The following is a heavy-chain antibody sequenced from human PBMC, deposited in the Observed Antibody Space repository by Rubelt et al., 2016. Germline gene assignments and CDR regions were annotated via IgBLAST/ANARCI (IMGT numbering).Heavy chain of an antibody. Sequence: QVQLVESGGGVVQPGRSLRLSCAASGFTFSSYAMHWVRQAPGKGLEWVAVISYDGSNKNYADSVKGRFTISRDNSKNTLYLQMNSLRAEDTAVYYCARERGDYAFDAFDIWGQGTMVTVSS. J-gene: IGHJ3*02. D-gene: IGHD2-21*02. CDR3: ARERGDYAFDAFDI. V-gene: IGHV3-30*04. CDR1: GFTFSSYA. CDR2: ISYDGSNK.